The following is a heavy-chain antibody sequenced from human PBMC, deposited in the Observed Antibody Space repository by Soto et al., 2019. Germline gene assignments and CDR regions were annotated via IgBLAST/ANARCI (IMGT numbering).Heavy chain of an antibody. V-gene: IGHV3-7*01. Sequence: GGSLRLSCAASGFTFSSYWMSWVRQAPGKGLEWVANIKQDGSEKYYVDSVKGRFTISRDNAKNSLYLQMNSLRAEDTAVYYCARGPRRCGGSCLNWFDPWGQGTLVTVSS. CDR2: IKQDGSEK. CDR1: GFTFSSYW. J-gene: IGHJ5*02. D-gene: IGHD2-15*01. CDR3: ARGPRRCGGSCLNWFDP.